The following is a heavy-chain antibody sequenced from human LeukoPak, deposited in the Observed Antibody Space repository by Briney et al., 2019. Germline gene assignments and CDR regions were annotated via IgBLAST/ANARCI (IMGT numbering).Heavy chain of an antibody. CDR1: GGTFSSYA. CDR3: ATSVFMVFAY. D-gene: IGHD4/OR15-4a*01. J-gene: IGHJ4*02. CDR2: IIPIFGTA. V-gene: IGHV1-69*13. Sequence: GASVKVSCKASGGTFSSYAISWVRQAPGQGLEWMGGIIPIFGTANYAQKFQGRVTITADESTSTAYMELSSLRSADTAVYYCATSVFMVFAYWGPGTLVTVSS.